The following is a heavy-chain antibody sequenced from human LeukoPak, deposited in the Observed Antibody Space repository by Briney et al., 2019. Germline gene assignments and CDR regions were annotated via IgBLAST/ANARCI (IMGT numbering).Heavy chain of an antibody. CDR3: ARLSRRYDFWSGYFRNYFDY. CDR1: GYSFANDW. Sequence: GESLKISCKASGYSFANDWIGWVRQMPGKGLEWMGIIYPGDSDTRYSPSFQGQVAISADKSISTAYLQWSSLKASDTAMYYCARLSRRYDFWSGYFRNYFDYWGQGTLVTVSS. J-gene: IGHJ4*02. D-gene: IGHD3-3*01. CDR2: IYPGDSDT. V-gene: IGHV5-51*01.